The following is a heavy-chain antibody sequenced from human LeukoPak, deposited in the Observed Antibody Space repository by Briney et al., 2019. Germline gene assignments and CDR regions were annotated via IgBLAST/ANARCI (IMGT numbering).Heavy chain of an antibody. CDR1: GYTFTYYY. Sequence: ASVKVSCKASGYTFTYYYMRWVRQTPGEGLEWMGIINPSGGSTTYAQKFHGRVTMTNDTSTSTVYMELSRLRSEDTAVYYCARVWFGAFDIWGQGTLVTVS. CDR3: ARVWFGAFDI. J-gene: IGHJ3*02. CDR2: INPSGGST. D-gene: IGHD3-16*01. V-gene: IGHV1-46*01.